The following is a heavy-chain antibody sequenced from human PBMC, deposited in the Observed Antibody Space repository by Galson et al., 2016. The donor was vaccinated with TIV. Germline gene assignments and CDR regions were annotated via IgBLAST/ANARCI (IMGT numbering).Heavy chain of an antibody. CDR3: ARHGDMATGDAFDI. CDR2: ISDDATTT. CDR1: GFTFSRFW. V-gene: IGHV3-74*01. D-gene: IGHD5-12*01. Sequence: SLRLSCAASGFTFSRFWMHWVRQASGKGLVWVSRISDDATTTTYADSVKGRFTISRDNTKNTLHLQMNSLRADDTAVYYCARHGDMATGDAFDIWGQGTMVTVSS. J-gene: IGHJ3*02.